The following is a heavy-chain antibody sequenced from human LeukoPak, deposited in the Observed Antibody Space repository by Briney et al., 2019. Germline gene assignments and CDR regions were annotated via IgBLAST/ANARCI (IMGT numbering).Heavy chain of an antibody. CDR2: ISSSSSTI. Sequence: GGSQRLSCAASGFTFSSYSMNWVRQAPGKGLEWVSYISSSSSTIYYADSVKGRFTISRDNAKNSLYLQMNSLRAEDTAVYYCARNTYYYGSGSFFLDYWGQGTLVTVSS. V-gene: IGHV3-48*04. D-gene: IGHD3-10*01. CDR3: ARNTYYYGSGSFFLDY. J-gene: IGHJ4*02. CDR1: GFTFSSYS.